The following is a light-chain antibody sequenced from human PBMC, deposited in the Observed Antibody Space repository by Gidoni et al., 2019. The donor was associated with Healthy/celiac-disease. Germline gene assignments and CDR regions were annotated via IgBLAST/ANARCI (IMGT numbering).Light chain of an antibody. Sequence: EIVMTQSPATLSVSPGERATLACRASQSVSSNVAWYQQKPGQAPRLLIYGASTMATGIPARFSGSGSGTEFTLTISSLQSEDFAVYYCQQYNNWPTWTFXQXTKVXIK. V-gene: IGKV3-15*01. J-gene: IGKJ1*01. CDR1: QSVSSN. CDR2: GAS. CDR3: QQYNNWPTWT.